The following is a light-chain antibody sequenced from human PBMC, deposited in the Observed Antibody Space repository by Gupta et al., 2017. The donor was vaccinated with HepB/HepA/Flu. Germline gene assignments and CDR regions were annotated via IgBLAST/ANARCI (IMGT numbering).Light chain of an antibody. J-gene: IGLJ3*02. CDR3: GTWDTSLSAWV. Sequence: QSVLTQPPSVSAAPGQKVTISCSGSTSNIGNNYVSWYQQLPGTAPKFLIFENHKRPSGIPDRFSGSKSGTSATLVITGLQTGDEADYYCGTWDTSLSAWVFGGGTRLTVL. CDR1: TSNIGNNY. V-gene: IGLV1-51*02. CDR2: ENH.